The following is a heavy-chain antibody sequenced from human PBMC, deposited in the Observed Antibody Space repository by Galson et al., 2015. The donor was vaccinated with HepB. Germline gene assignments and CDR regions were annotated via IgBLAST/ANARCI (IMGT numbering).Heavy chain of an antibody. CDR2: IHWDDDN. J-gene: IGHJ5*02. CDR3: VTRPRNSNTWWSGHILTS. V-gene: IGHV2-5*04. D-gene: IGHD2/OR15-2a*01. Sequence: PALVKPTQTLTLTCTLSGFSLSTSGVTVGWIRQPPGKALEWLAFIHWDDDNDRRPSLRNRLSISTDTSKTQVVLTLTNIGPEDAGTYYCVTRPRNSNTWWSGHILTSWGQGTLVTVSS. CDR1: GFSLSTSGVT.